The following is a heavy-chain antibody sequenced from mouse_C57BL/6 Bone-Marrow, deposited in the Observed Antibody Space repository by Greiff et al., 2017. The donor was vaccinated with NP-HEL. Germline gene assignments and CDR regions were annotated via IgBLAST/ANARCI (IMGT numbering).Heavy chain of an antibody. J-gene: IGHJ4*01. CDR1: GFTFSDYG. CDR2: ISSGSSTI. D-gene: IGHD2-12*01. Sequence: DVKLVASGGGLVKPGGSLKLSCAASGFTFSDYGMHWVRQAPEKGLEWVAYISSGSSTIYYADTVKGRFTISRDNAKNTLFLQMTSYRSEDTAMYYGARRYRGLYYYAMDYWGQGTSVTVSS. V-gene: IGHV5-17*01. CDR3: ARRYRGLYYYAMDY.